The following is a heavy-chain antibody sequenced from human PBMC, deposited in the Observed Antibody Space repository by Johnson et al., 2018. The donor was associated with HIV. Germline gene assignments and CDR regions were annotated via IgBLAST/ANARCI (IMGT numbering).Heavy chain of an antibody. CDR2: IRQDGSER. Sequence: VQLVESGGGLVKPGGSLRLSCAASRFTFSSYWMSWVRQAPGKGLEWVANIRQDGSERYYVDSVKGRFTISRDNAKNSLYLQMNSLRAEDTAIYYCARDLRLGAIDAFDIWGQGTMVTVSS. J-gene: IGHJ3*02. CDR1: RFTFSSYW. D-gene: IGHD1-26*01. CDR3: ARDLRLGAIDAFDI. V-gene: IGHV3-7*05.